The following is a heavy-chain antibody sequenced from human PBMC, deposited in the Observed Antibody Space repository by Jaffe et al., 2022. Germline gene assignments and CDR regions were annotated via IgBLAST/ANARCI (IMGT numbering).Heavy chain of an antibody. CDR1: GYSISSDYF. Sequence: QVQLQESGPGLVKPSETLSLTCAVSGYSISSDYFWGWIRQPPGTGLEWIGSIYHSGGPYYNPSLKSRITISIDTSRSQFSLRLTSVTAADTAVYYCARHGRGGTVMVLPNMYFFDSWGQGALVTVSS. J-gene: IGHJ4*02. CDR3: ARHGRGGTVMVLPNMYFFDS. D-gene: IGHD3-16*02. CDR2: IYHSGGP. V-gene: IGHV4-38-2*01.